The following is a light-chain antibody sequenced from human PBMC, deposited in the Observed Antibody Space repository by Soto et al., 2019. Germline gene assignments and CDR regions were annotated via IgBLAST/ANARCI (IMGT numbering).Light chain of an antibody. V-gene: IGKV3-11*01. Sequence: EIVLTQSPDTLSLSPGEGGTLSCRASQSVSSYLAWYQQKPGQSPRLLIYGVSNRATGIPARFSGSGSGTDFTLTISSLEPEDFAVYYCQHRSSWPYSFGQGTKLEIK. J-gene: IGKJ2*03. CDR1: QSVSSY. CDR3: QHRSSWPYS. CDR2: GVS.